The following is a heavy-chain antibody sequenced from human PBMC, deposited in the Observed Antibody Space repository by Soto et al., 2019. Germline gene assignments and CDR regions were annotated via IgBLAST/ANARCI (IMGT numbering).Heavy chain of an antibody. CDR1: GYSFTDYH. Sequence: ASVKVSCKASGYSFTDYHIHWVRQAPGQGLEWLGRINPKSGGTSTAQKLQGWVTMTTDTSISTASMELTRLPYDDTAIYYCPRGDSTDCSVGVCAFFSNHDMDVWGQGTTVTVSS. CDR2: INPKSGGT. CDR3: PRGDSTDCSVGVCAFFSNHDMDV. V-gene: IGHV1-2*04. D-gene: IGHD2-8*02. J-gene: IGHJ6*02.